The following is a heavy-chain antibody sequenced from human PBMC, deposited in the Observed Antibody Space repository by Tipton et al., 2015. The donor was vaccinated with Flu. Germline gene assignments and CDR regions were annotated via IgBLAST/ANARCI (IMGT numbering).Heavy chain of an antibody. CDR3: ARGHTAMVGSLYYYGMDV. V-gene: IGHV4-34*01. D-gene: IGHD5-18*01. J-gene: IGHJ6*02. CDR1: GGSFSGYY. CDR2: INHSGST. Sequence: LRLSCAVYGGSFSGYYWSWIRQPPGKGLEWIGEINHSGSTNYNPSLMRRVTISVDTSKNQFSLKLSSVTAADTAVYYCARGHTAMVGSLYYYGMDVWGQGTTVTVSS.